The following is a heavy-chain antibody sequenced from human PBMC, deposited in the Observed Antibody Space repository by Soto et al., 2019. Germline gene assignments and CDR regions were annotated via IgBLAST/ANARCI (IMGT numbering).Heavy chain of an antibody. V-gene: IGHV3-74*01. D-gene: IGHD3-22*01. CDR2: IKSDGSGT. CDR3: ARGDGDYYDGNGYLGRH. J-gene: IGHJ4*02. CDR1: GFTFSSYW. Sequence: EVQLVESGGGLVQPGGSLRLSCAASGFTFSSYWMHWVRQAPGKGLMWVSRIKSDGSGTYYADSVKGRLTISRDNAKNTLYPQMNSLRAEDTAVYFCARGDGDYYDGNGYLGRHWGQGTLVTVSS.